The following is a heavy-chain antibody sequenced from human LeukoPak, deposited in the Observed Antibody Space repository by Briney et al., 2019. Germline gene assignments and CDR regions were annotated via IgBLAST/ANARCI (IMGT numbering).Heavy chain of an antibody. J-gene: IGHJ6*02. CDR2: ISYDGSNK. CDR1: GFTFSSYA. V-gene: IGHV3-30-3*01. D-gene: IGHD3-10*01. CDR3: ARVGSAMVRGSLYYYYYGMDV. Sequence: GGSLRLSCAASGFTFSSYAMHWVRQAPGKGLEWVAVISYDGSNKYYADSVKGRFTISRDNSKNTLYLQMNSLRAEDPAVYYCARVGSAMVRGSLYYYYYGMDVWGQGTTVTVSS.